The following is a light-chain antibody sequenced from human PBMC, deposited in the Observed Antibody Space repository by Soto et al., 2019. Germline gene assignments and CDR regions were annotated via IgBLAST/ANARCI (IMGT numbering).Light chain of an antibody. CDR2: VNSDGSH. J-gene: IGLJ2*01. Sequence: QSVLTQSPSASASLGASVQLTCTLSSGHSSYAIAWHQKQPEKDPRYLMKVNSDGSHNKGDGIPDRFSGSSSGAERYLTISSLQSEDEADYFCQTWGTGTVVFGGGTKLTVL. V-gene: IGLV4-69*01. CDR3: QTWGTGTVV. CDR1: SGHSSYA.